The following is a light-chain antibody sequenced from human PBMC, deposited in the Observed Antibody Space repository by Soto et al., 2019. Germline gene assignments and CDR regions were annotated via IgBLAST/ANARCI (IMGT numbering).Light chain of an antibody. V-gene: IGKV3-20*01. CDR1: QSVRSNY. J-gene: IGKJ2*01. CDR3: QQYGSSPCT. CDR2: GAS. Sequence: EIVLTQSPGTLSLSPGEGATLSCRASQSVRSNYLAWYQQKPGQAPRLLIYGASSRATGIPDRFSGSGSGTDFTLTISRLEPEDFAVYYCQQYGSSPCTFGQGTKLEIK.